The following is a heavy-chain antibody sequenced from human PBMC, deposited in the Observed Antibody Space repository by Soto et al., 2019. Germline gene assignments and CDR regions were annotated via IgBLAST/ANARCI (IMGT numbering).Heavy chain of an antibody. CDR2: IYSGGST. J-gene: IGHJ4*02. CDR1: GFSVTANY. D-gene: IGHD5-12*01. Sequence: EVQVVESGGGLIQPGRSLRLSCEVSGFSVTANYMSWVRQAQGKGLEWVSAIYSGGSTYYIDSVKGRFSISRDISKNTLYLQMNNLRAEDTAVYYCHGYGYWGQGTLVTVSS. CDR3: HGYGY. V-gene: IGHV3-53*01.